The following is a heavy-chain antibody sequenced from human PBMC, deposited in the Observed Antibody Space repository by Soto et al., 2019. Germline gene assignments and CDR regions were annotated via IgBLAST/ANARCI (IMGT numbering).Heavy chain of an antibody. CDR3: VRGSYGDIFES. V-gene: IGHV1-18*01. CDR2: ISAYNANT. D-gene: IGHD4-17*01. Sequence: WASVKVSCKASGYTFTTYGITWVRQAPGQGLEWMGWISAYNANTNYAQKLQGRVTMTTDTSTSTAYMELRSLRSDDTAVYYCVRGSYGDIFESWGQGTLVTVSS. CDR1: GYTFTTYG. J-gene: IGHJ4*02.